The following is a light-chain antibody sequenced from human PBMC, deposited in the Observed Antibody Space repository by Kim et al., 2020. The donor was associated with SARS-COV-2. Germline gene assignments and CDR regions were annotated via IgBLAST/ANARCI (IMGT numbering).Light chain of an antibody. CDR3: QRSYGTPALT. CDR1: ESSSSN. J-gene: IGKJ4*01. CDR2: AAS. Sequence: SVGDRGTITCRASESSSSNFNGYQQKRGRDPKLLICAASSLQSGVPSRLRGSGSGTDFTLSTSSLIPEDFATWDCQRSYGTPALTFGGGTKVDIQ. V-gene: IGKV1-39*01.